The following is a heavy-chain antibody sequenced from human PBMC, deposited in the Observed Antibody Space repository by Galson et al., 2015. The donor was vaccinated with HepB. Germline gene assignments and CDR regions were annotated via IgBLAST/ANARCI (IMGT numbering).Heavy chain of an antibody. CDR3: ARRPYCSSTSCLDWFDP. CDR1: GYSFTSYW. J-gene: IGHJ5*02. CDR2: IYPGDSDT. Sequence: QSGAEVKKPGESLKISCKGSGYSFTSYWIGWVRQMPGKGLEWMGIIYPGDSDTRYSPSFQGQVTISADKSISTAYLQWSSLKASDTAMYYCARRPYCSSTSCLDWFDPWGQGTLVTVSS. D-gene: IGHD2-2*01. V-gene: IGHV5-51*03.